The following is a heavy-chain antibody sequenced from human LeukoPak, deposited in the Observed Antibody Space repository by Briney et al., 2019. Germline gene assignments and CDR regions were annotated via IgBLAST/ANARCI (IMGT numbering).Heavy chain of an antibody. V-gene: IGHV3-49*03. J-gene: IGHJ4*02. Sequence: GSLRLSCTASGFTFGDYAMSWFRQAPGKGLEWVGFIRSKAYGGATENAASVKGRFTISRDDSKSIAYLQMNSLKTEDKAVYYCARGGVYCSSVSCSVDYWGQGILVTVSS. D-gene: IGHD2-2*01. CDR3: ARGGVYCSSVSCSVDY. CDR2: IRSKAYGGAT. CDR1: GFTFGDYA.